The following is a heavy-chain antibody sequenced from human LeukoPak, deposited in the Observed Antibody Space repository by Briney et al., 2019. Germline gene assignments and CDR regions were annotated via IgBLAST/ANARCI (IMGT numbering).Heavy chain of an antibody. D-gene: IGHD3-22*01. CDR3: ARQRSSGYYYFDY. Sequence: SETLSLTCTVSGGSISSYYWSWIRQPPGKGLEWIGYISYSGSTNYNPSLKSRVTISVDTSKNQFSLKLSSVTAADTAVYYCARQRSSGYYYFDYWGQGTLVTVSS. V-gene: IGHV4-59*08. CDR1: GGSISSYY. CDR2: ISYSGST. J-gene: IGHJ4*02.